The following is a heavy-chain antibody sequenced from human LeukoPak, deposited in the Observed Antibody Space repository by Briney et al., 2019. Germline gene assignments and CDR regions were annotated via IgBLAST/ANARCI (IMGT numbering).Heavy chain of an antibody. J-gene: IGHJ4*02. Sequence: GGSLRLSCAASGFTFSDYYMSWIRHAPGKGLEWVSYISSSSSYTNYADSVKGRFTISRDNAKNSLYLQMNSLRAEDTAVYYCARDRYYYDSSGYHVFDYWGQGTLVTVSS. CDR1: GFTFSDYY. D-gene: IGHD3-22*01. V-gene: IGHV3-11*05. CDR2: ISSSSSYT. CDR3: ARDRYYYDSSGYHVFDY.